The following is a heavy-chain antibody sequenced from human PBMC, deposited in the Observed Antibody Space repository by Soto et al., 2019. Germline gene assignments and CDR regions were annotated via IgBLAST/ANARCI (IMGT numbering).Heavy chain of an antibody. CDR2: ISTYNGNT. J-gene: IGHJ5*02. V-gene: IGHV1-18*01. CDR1: GYTFTSYG. CDR3: ASDISYAFWSGDTDWFDP. D-gene: IGHD3-3*01. Sequence: QVHLVQSRAEVRKPGASVRVSCKASGYTFTSYGVSWVRQAPGQGLVWMGWISTYNGNTKYAQKFQDRVIMTTDTSTSTAYMELRSLRSDDTAVYYCASDISYAFWSGDTDWFDPWGQGTLVTVSS.